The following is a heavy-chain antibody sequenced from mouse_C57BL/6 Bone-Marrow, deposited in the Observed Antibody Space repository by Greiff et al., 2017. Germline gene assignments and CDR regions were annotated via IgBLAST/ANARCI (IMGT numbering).Heavy chain of an antibody. CDR1: GFTFSSYG. CDR3: ARRGITAYFDY. D-gene: IGHD2-4*01. V-gene: IGHV5-6*02. J-gene: IGHJ2*01. Sequence: EVKVVASGGDLVKPGGSLKLSCAASGFTFSSYGMSWVRQTPDKRLEWVATISSGGSYTYYPDSVKGRFTISRDNAKNTLYLQMSSLKSEDTAMYYCARRGITAYFDYWGQGTTLTVSS. CDR2: ISSGGSYT.